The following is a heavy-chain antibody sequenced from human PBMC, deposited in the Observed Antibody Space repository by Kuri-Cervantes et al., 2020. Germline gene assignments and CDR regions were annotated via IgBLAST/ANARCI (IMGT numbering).Heavy chain of an antibody. CDR2: IKSKTDGGTT. D-gene: IGHD3-9*01. CDR3: ARGRQDYDILTGYYSAIYFDY. V-gene: IGHV3-15*01. CDR1: GFTFSNAW. J-gene: IGHJ4*02. Sequence: GGSLRLSCAASGFTFSNAWMSWVRQAPGKGLEWVGRIKSKTDGGTTDYAAPVKGRFTISRDDSKNTLYLQMNSLRAEDTAVYYCARGRQDYDILTGYYSAIYFDYWGQGTLVTVSS.